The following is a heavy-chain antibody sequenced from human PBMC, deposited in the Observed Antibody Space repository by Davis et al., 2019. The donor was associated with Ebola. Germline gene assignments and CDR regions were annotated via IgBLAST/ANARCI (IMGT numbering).Heavy chain of an antibody. CDR3: ARDNLMITFGGVIVQHYYYGMDV. J-gene: IGHJ6*02. CDR1: GFPFSSYS. D-gene: IGHD3-16*02. V-gene: IGHV3-74*01. Sequence: HTGGSLRLSCAASGFPFSSYSMNWVRQAPGKGLVWVSRINSDGSSTSYADSVKGRFTISRDNAKNTLYLQMNSLRAEDTAVYYCARDNLMITFGGVIVQHYYYGMDVWGQGTTVTVPS. CDR2: INSDGSST.